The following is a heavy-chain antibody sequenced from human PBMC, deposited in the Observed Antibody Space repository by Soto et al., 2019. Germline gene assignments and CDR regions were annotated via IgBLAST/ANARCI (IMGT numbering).Heavy chain of an antibody. CDR2: INAGNGNT. CDR1: GYTFTSYA. J-gene: IGHJ4*02. D-gene: IGHD5-12*01. CDR3: ASGPIVATIPYFDA. V-gene: IGHV1-3*01. Sequence: GASVKVSCKASGYTFTSYAMHWVRQAPGQRHEWMGWINAGNGNTKYSQKFQGRFTITRDTSASTAYMELSSLRSEDTAVYYCASGPIVATIPYFDAWGQGTLVTVSS.